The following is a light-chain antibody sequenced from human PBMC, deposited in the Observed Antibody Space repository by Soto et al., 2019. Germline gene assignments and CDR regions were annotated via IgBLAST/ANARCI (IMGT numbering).Light chain of an antibody. Sequence: DIQFTQFPSFLSASVGNRDTITCRASQGISTYLAWYQQSPGKAPTLLIYAASTLQSGVPSRFSGSGSGTEFTLTISSLQPEDFATYFCQQLYSSPLSFGGGTKVDIK. CDR1: QGISTY. J-gene: IGKJ4*01. V-gene: IGKV1-9*01. CDR2: AAS. CDR3: QQLYSSPLS.